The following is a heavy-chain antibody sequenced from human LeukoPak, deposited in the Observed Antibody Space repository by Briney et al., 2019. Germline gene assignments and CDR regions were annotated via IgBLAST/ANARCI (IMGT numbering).Heavy chain of an antibody. J-gene: IGHJ5*02. CDR2: INHSGSI. CDR3: ARVVGYSSPLDP. D-gene: IGHD6-19*01. CDR1: GGSFSGYY. Sequence: PSETLSLTCAVYGGSFSGYYWSWIRQPPGKGLEWIGEINHSGSINYNPSLKSRVTMSVDTSKNQFSLKLSSVTAADTAVYYCARVVGYSSPLDPWGQGTLVTVSS. V-gene: IGHV4-34*01.